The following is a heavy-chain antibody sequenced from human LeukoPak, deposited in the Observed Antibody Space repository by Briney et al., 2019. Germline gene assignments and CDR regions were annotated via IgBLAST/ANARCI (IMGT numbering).Heavy chain of an antibody. V-gene: IGHV3-23*01. J-gene: IGHJ4*02. CDR3: AKSSQLPRPYYFDY. D-gene: IGHD2-2*01. CDR2: ISGSGGST. CDR1: GFTFSSYA. Sequence: GGALRLSCAASGFTFSSYAMSWVGQAPGKGLEGGSAISGSGGSTYYADSVKGRFTISRDNSKNTLYLQMNSLRAEDTAVYYCAKSSQLPRPYYFDYWGQGTLVTVSS.